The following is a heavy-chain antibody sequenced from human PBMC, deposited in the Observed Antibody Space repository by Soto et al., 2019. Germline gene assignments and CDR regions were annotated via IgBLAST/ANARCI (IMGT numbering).Heavy chain of an antibody. CDR3: ARGNPGGGGGYVFDY. CDR1: GFTFSSYG. V-gene: IGHV3-30*03. CDR2: ISYDGSNK. J-gene: IGHJ4*02. Sequence: QVQLVESGGGVVQPGRSLRLSCAASGFTFSSYGMHWVRQAPGKGLEWVAVISYDGSNKYYADSVKGRFTISRDNSKNTLYLQMNSLRAEDTAVYYCARGNPGGGGGYVFDYCGQGTLVTVSS. D-gene: IGHD6-19*01.